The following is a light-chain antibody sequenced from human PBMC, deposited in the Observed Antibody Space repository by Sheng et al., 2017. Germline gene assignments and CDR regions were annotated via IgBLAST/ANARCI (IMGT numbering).Light chain of an antibody. V-gene: IGKV1-39*01. J-gene: IGKJ4*01. CDR2: GAS. Sequence: DIQMTQSPSSLSASVGDRVTIACRASQRISSYLNWYQQKPGKALNLLIYGASSLQSGVPSRFSGIGSGTDFTLTISSLQPEDFATYYCQQSYSTPLTFGGGTKVEIK. CDR1: QRISSY. CDR3: QQSYSTPLT.